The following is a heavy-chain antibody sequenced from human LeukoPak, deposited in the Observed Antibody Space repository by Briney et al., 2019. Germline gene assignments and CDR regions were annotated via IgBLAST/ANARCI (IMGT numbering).Heavy chain of an antibody. CDR1: GFTFSSYG. V-gene: IGHV3-30*02. Sequence: GGSLRLSCAASGFTFSSYGMHWVRQAPGKGLEWVAFIRYDGSNKYYADSVKGRFTISRDNAKNSLYLQMNSLRAEDTAVYYCARVAPLYYYGSGRAFDIWGQGTMVTVSS. CDR3: ARVAPLYYYGSGRAFDI. J-gene: IGHJ3*02. CDR2: IRYDGSNK. D-gene: IGHD3-10*01.